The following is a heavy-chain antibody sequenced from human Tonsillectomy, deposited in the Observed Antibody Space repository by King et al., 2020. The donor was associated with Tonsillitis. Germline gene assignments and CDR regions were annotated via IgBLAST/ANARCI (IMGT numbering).Heavy chain of an antibody. CDR3: AKDLLPHYFDS. V-gene: IGHV3-23*04. CDR2: IGASGGSA. J-gene: IGHJ4*02. Sequence: DVQLVESGGGLVQPGGSLRLSCAASGFTFSDYDMSWVRQAPGKGLEWVSVIGASGGSAYYADSVKGRFTISRDNSNNTLYLQMSSLRADDTAVYYCAKDLLPHYFDSWGQGTLVTVSS. CDR1: GFTFSDYD. D-gene: IGHD2-15*01.